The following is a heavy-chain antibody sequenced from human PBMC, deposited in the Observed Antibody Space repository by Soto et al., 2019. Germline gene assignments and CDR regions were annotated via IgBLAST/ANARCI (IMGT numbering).Heavy chain of an antibody. V-gene: IGHV1-46*01. D-gene: IGHD6-19*01. CDR2: INPNGGST. Sequence: QVQLVQSGAEVKKPGASVKVSCKASGYTFINYYMHWVRQAPGQGLEWMGIINPNGGSTTYAQKFQGRVTMTGDTSTNTVNMERSSLRSEDTAVYYCAREKWLVRRNDPFDIWGQGTMVTVSS. J-gene: IGHJ3*02. CDR1: GYTFINYY. CDR3: AREKWLVRRNDPFDI.